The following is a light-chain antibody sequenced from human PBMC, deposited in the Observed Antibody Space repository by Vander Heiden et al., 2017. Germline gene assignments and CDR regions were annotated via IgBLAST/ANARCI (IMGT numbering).Light chain of an antibody. V-gene: IGKV3-20*01. CDR3: HQYGSTTWT. Sequence: DIVLTQSPGTLSLSPGERATLSCRASQSVSSSYLAWYQQKPGQAPRLLVYGASIRATGIPDRFSGSGSGTDFSLTISRLEPEDFAVYFCHQYGSTTWTFGQGTNVEI. CDR2: GAS. J-gene: IGKJ1*01. CDR1: QSVSSSY.